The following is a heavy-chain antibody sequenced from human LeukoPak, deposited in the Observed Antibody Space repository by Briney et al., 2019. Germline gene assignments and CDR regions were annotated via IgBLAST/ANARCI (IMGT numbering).Heavy chain of an antibody. CDR1: GGSISTFNW. D-gene: IGHD3-16*01. CDR3: ARIGGFSIDY. CDR2: ISHREST. V-gene: IGHV4-4*02. Sequence: SGTLSLTCAVSGGSISTFNWWSWVRQPPGKGLEWIGEISHRESTNYNPSLESRVTMSVDKSRNQFSLNLSSVTAADTAMYYCARIGGFSIDYWGQGTLVTVSS. J-gene: IGHJ4*02.